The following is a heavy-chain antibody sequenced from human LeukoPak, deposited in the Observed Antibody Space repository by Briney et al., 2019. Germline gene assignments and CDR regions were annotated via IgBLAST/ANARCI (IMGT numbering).Heavy chain of an antibody. CDR1: GGSISSYY. J-gene: IGHJ4*02. CDR2: IYYSGST. Sequence: SETLSLTCTVSGGSISSYYRSWIRQPPGKGLEWIGYIYYSGSTNYNPSLKSRVTISVDTSKNQFSLKLSSVTAADTAVYYCARDSGYSYGYVYWGQGTLVTVSS. V-gene: IGHV4-59*01. CDR3: ARDSGYSYGYVY. D-gene: IGHD5-18*01.